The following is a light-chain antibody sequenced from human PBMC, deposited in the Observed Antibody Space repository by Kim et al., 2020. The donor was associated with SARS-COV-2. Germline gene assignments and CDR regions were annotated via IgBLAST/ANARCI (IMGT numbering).Light chain of an antibody. CDR1: QGIGIW. CDR2: AAS. V-gene: IGKV1-12*01. Sequence: ASVGDRVTITWRASQGIGIWLAWYQQRPGGAPKLLINAASSLQSGVPLRFSGSGSGTYFTLTISSLQPEDFATYFCQQANSFPFPFGGGTKVDIK. J-gene: IGKJ4*01. CDR3: QQANSFPFP.